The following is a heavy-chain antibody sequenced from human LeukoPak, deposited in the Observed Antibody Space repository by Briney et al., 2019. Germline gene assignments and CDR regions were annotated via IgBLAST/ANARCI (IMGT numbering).Heavy chain of an antibody. J-gene: IGHJ5*02. CDR2: ISSSSSTI. Sequence: GGSLRLSCAASGFTFSSYSMNWVSQAPGKGLEWVSYISSSSSTIYYADSVKGRFTISRDNAKNSLYLQMNSLRDEDTAVYYCARAELRRYNWFDPWGQGTVVTVSS. V-gene: IGHV3-48*02. D-gene: IGHD1-14*01. CDR1: GFTFSSYS. CDR3: ARAELRRYNWFDP.